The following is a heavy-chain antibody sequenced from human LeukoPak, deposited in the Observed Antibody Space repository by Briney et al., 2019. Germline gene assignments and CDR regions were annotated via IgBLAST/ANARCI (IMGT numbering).Heavy chain of an antibody. Sequence: PSETLSLTCTVSGGSISSYYWSWIRQPPGKGLEWIGYIYYSGSTNYNPSLKSRVTISVDTSKNQFSLKLSSVTAADTAVYYCARDDSSGYLPWYAFDIWGQGTMVTVSS. CDR1: GGSISSYY. CDR2: IYYSGST. J-gene: IGHJ3*02. CDR3: ARDDSSGYLPWYAFDI. D-gene: IGHD3-22*01. V-gene: IGHV4-59*01.